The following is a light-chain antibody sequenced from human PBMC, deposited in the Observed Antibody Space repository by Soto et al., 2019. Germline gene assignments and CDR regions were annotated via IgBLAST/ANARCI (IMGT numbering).Light chain of an antibody. Sequence: SYELTQPPSVSVAPGQTATITCEGHKIGRKSVHWYQLRPGQAPVVVVYDDTDRPSGIPERFSGSNSGNTATLTITRVEAGDGADYYCQVRDSSNDYLVFGGGTKLTVL. CDR2: DDT. V-gene: IGLV3-21*02. CDR1: KIGRKS. J-gene: IGLJ3*02. CDR3: QVRDSSNDYLV.